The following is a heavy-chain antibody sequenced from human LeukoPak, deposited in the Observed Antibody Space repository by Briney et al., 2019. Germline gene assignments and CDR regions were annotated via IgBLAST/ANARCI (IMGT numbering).Heavy chain of an antibody. Sequence: GRSLRLSCAASGFTFSSYGMHWVRQAPGKGLEWVAVISYDGSNKYYADSVKGRFTISRDNSKNTLYLQMNSLRAEDTAVYYCAKDGDSYYFDYWGQGPRSPSPQ. D-gene: IGHD7-27*01. J-gene: IGHJ4*02. CDR1: GFTFSSYG. CDR3: AKDGDSYYFDY. V-gene: IGHV3-30*18. CDR2: ISYDGSNK.